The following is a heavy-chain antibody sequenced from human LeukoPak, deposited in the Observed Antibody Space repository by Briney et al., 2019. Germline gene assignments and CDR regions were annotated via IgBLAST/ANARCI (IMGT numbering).Heavy chain of an antibody. J-gene: IGHJ4*02. CDR3: AREGIAAAGIDY. V-gene: IGHV3-74*01. Sequence: GGSLRLSCAASGFTFSSYGMHWVRQAPGKGLVWVSRINSDGSSTSYADSVKGRFTISRDNAKNTLYLQMNSLRAEDTAVYYCAREGIAAAGIDYWGQGTLVTVSS. CDR1: GFTFSSYG. CDR2: INSDGSST. D-gene: IGHD6-13*01.